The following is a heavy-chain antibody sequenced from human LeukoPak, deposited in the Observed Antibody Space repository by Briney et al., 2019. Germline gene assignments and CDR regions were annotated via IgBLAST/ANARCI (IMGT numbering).Heavy chain of an antibody. V-gene: IGHV3-30*02. CDR3: ATWGIVVVPAAFDY. Sequence: GGSLRLSCAASGFTFSSYGMHWVRQAPGKGLEWVAFIRYDGSNKYYADSVKGRFTISRDNSKNTLYLQMNSLRAEDTAVYYCATWGIVVVPAAFDYWGQGTLVTVSS. CDR1: GFTFSSYG. CDR2: IRYDGSNK. D-gene: IGHD2-2*01. J-gene: IGHJ4*02.